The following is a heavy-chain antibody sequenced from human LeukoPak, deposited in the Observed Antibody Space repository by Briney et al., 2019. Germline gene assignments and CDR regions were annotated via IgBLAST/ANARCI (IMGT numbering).Heavy chain of an antibody. CDR2: IIPIFGTA. J-gene: IGHJ4*01. Sequence: ASVKVSCKASGGTFSNYAISWVRQAPGQGLEWMGGIIPIFGTANYAQKFQGRVTITADESTSTAYMELSSLRSENTAVYYCASGGARYYYGSGSSHGWGHGTLVTVSS. CDR3: ASGGARYYYGSGSSHG. V-gene: IGHV1-69*13. CDR1: GGTFSNYA. D-gene: IGHD3-10*01.